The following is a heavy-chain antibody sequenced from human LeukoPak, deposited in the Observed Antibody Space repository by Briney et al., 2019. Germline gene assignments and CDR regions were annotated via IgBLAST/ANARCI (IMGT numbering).Heavy chain of an antibody. J-gene: IGHJ5*02. Sequence: AETLSLTCAVYGGSFSGYSWSWIRQPPGKGLEWIGEINHSGSTNYNPSLKSRVTISVDTSKKQFSLKLSSVTAADTAVYYCARGRLLMWFDPWGQGTLATVSS. D-gene: IGHD3-16*01. CDR1: GGSFSGYS. CDR3: ARGRLLMWFDP. CDR2: INHSGST. V-gene: IGHV4-34*01.